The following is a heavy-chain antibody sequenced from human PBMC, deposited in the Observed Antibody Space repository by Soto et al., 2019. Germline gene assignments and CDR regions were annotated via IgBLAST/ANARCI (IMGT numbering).Heavy chain of an antibody. Sequence: EVQLVESGGGLVQPGGSLRLSCAASGFTFSSYDMHWLRQATGKGLEWVSAIGTAGDPYYPASVKCRFTLSRENAKNSLYLQMTSLRAGDTAVYYCAIAGRRGRTYYYYGMDVWGQGTTVTVSS. D-gene: IGHD1-1*01. J-gene: IGHJ6*02. CDR2: IGTAGDP. CDR3: AIAGRRGRTYYYYGMDV. V-gene: IGHV3-13*05. CDR1: GFTFSSYD.